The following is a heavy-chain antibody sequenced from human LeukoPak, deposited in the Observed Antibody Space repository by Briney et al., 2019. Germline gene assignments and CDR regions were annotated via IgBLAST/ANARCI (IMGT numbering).Heavy chain of an antibody. Sequence: GGSLRLSCAASGFTFSSYWMNWVRQAPGKGLEWVSSISSSSSYIYYADSVKGRFTISRDNAKNSLYLQMNSLRAEDTAVYYCARETNSGYYVDYWGQGTLVTVSS. CDR1: GFTFSSYW. V-gene: IGHV3-21*01. D-gene: IGHD3-22*01. CDR3: ARETNSGYYVDY. J-gene: IGHJ4*02. CDR2: ISSSSSYI.